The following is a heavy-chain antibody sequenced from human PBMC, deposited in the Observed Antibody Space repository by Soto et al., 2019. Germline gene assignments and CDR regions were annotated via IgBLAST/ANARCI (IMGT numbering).Heavy chain of an antibody. CDR1: GFTFSSYA. CDR3: AKKLTTVTNLLGGPFDY. CDR2: ISGSGGST. Sequence: EVQLLESGGGLVQPGGSLRLSCAASGFTFSSYAMSWVRQAPGKGLEWVSAISGSGGSTYYADSVKGRFTISRDNSKNTLYLQMNSRRAEDTAVYYCAKKLTTVTNLLGGPFDYWGQGTLVTVSS. D-gene: IGHD4-17*01. V-gene: IGHV3-23*01. J-gene: IGHJ4*02.